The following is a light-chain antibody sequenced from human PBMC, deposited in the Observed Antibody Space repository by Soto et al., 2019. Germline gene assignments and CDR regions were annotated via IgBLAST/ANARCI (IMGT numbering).Light chain of an antibody. V-gene: IGKV3-20*01. CDR3: QQYGRSPLMYT. J-gene: IGKJ2*01. CDR1: QSITSNF. CDR2: GAS. Sequence: EIVLTQSPGTLSLSPGERATLSCRASQSITSNFLAWYQQKPGQAPRLLIYGASTRAACVPDRFSGSGSGPDFTLTITRLEPEDFAVYYCQQYGRSPLMYTFGQGTKLGVK.